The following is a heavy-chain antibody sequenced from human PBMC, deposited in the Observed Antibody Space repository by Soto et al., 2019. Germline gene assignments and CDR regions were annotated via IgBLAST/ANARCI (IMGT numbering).Heavy chain of an antibody. V-gene: IGHV3-11*01. D-gene: IGHD3-22*01. Sequence: GGSLRLSCAVSGFIFSDYYMSWIRQAPGKGLEWVSYISSRGDIIYYADSVKGRFTISRDNAKNSLYLQMNSLRAEDTAVYYCARDLGYYDSSGYFDYWGQGTLVTVSS. CDR1: GFIFSDYY. CDR3: ARDLGYYDSSGYFDY. J-gene: IGHJ4*02. CDR2: ISSRGDII.